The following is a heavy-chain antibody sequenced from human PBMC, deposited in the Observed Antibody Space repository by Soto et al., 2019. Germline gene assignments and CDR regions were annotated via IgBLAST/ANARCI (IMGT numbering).Heavy chain of an antibody. CDR2: IYYTGST. Sequence: SETLSLTCTVSGGSISTFYWNWIRQPPGKGLEWIGYIYYTGSTYYNPSLKSRVSISVDTSKNHFSLNLNSMTAADTALYYCARGLSNGVIDVWGQGTTVTVSS. CDR1: GGSISTFY. CDR3: ARGLSNGVIDV. D-gene: IGHD2-8*01. V-gene: IGHV4-59*01. J-gene: IGHJ6*02.